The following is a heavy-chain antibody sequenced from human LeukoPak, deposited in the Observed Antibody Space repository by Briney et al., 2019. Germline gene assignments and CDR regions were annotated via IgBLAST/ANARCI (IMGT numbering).Heavy chain of an antibody. CDR1: GFTFSDYY. Sequence: GGSLRLSCAVSGFTFSDYYMSWIRQAPGKGLEWVSYISSSGSTVYYADSVKGRFTISRDNAKNSLYLQMNSLRAEDMALYYCAKAEGYDSSGYYYLGYFDYWGQGTLVTVSS. D-gene: IGHD3-22*01. J-gene: IGHJ4*02. V-gene: IGHV3-11*01. CDR2: ISSSGSTV. CDR3: AKAEGYDSSGYYYLGYFDY.